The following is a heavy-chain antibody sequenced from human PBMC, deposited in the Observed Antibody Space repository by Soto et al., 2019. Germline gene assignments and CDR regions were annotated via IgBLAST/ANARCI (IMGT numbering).Heavy chain of an antibody. CDR3: AYIAVAGKYYYYGMDV. V-gene: IGHV3-53*01. D-gene: IGHD6-19*01. CDR2: IYSGGST. Sequence: GGSLRLSCAASGFTVSSNYMSWVRQAPGKGLEWASVIYSGGSTYYADSVKGRFTISRDNSKNTLYLQMNSLRAEDTAVYYCAYIAVAGKYYYYGMDVWGQGTTVTVSS. CDR1: GFTVSSNY. J-gene: IGHJ6*02.